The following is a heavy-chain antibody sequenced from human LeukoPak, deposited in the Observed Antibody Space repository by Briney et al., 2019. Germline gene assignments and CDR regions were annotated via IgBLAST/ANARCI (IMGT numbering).Heavy chain of an antibody. D-gene: IGHD6-13*01. CDR1: GFTFSSYG. Sequence: GGSLRLSCAASGFTFSSYGMHWVRQAPGKGLEWVAVISYDGSNKYYADSVKGRFTISGDNSKNTLYLQMNSLRAEDTAVYYCAKAPYSSSWYSELHYWGQGTLVTVSS. V-gene: IGHV3-30*18. CDR3: AKAPYSSSWYSELHY. J-gene: IGHJ4*02. CDR2: ISYDGSNK.